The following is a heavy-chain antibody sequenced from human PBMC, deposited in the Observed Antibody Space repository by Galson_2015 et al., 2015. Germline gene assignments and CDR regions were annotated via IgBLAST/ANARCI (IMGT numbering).Heavy chain of an antibody. Sequence: SLRLSCAASGFTFSSYAMHWVRQAPGKGLEWVAVISYDGSNKYYADSVKGRFTISRDNSKNTLYLQMNSLRAEDTAVYYCARENTPYYYDSSGYYRTQISSDYWGQGTLVTVSS. J-gene: IGHJ4*02. CDR2: ISYDGSNK. CDR1: GFTFSSYA. D-gene: IGHD3-22*01. V-gene: IGHV3-30-3*01. CDR3: ARENTPYYYDSSGYYRTQISSDY.